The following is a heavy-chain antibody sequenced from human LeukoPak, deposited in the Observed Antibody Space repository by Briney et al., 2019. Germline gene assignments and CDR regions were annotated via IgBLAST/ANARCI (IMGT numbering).Heavy chain of an antibody. V-gene: IGHV4-59*11. CDR1: GDSFSSHY. CDR3: ARDLVTVTKGFDI. J-gene: IGHJ3*02. CDR2: ISHIGRT. D-gene: IGHD4-17*01. Sequence: PSETLSLTCAVSGDSFSSHYWTWIRQSPGTGLEWIGYISHIGRTNYNPSLKSRVTISIDTSKNQFSLKLRSVTAADTAVYYCARDLVTVTKGFDIWGQGTMVIVSS.